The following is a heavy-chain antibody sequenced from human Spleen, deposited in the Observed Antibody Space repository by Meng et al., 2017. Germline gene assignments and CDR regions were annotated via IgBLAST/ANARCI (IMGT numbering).Heavy chain of an antibody. CDR3: ARQGFLEWLLYRGNWFDP. Sequence: QLQLQESGPGLVKPSETLSLTCTVSGGSISSSSYYCGWIRQPPGKGMEWIGSIYSSGSTYYNPSLKSRVTISVDTSKNQFSLKLSSVTAADTAVYYCARQGFLEWLLYRGNWFDPWGQGTLVTVSS. CDR1: GGSISSSSYY. D-gene: IGHD3-3*01. V-gene: IGHV4-39*01. J-gene: IGHJ5*02. CDR2: IYSSGST.